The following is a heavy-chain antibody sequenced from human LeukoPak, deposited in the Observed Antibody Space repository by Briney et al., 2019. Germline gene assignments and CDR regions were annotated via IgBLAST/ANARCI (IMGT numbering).Heavy chain of an antibody. J-gene: IGHJ4*02. V-gene: IGHV4-4*02. CDR2: IYHSGST. CDR1: GFTVSSNY. Sequence: GSLRLSCVASGFTVSSNYMSWVRQPPGKGLEWVGEIYHSGSTNYNPSLKSRVTISVDKSKNQFSLKLSSVTAADTAVYYCGRGGSGTSPYYFDYWGQGTLVTVSS. D-gene: IGHD3-10*01. CDR3: GRGGSGTSPYYFDY.